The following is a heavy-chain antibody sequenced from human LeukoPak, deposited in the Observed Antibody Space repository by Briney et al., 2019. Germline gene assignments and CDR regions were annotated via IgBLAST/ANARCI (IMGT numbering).Heavy chain of an antibody. Sequence: ASVKVSCKAAGYTFTGYYMHWVRQAPGQGLEWMGWTNPNSGGTNYAQKLQGRVTMTRDTSISTAYMELSRLRSDDTAVYYCARRRPYSSSPGYNWFDPWGQGTLVTVSS. D-gene: IGHD6-6*01. J-gene: IGHJ5*02. CDR1: GYTFTGYY. V-gene: IGHV1-2*02. CDR3: ARRRPYSSSPGYNWFDP. CDR2: TNPNSGGT.